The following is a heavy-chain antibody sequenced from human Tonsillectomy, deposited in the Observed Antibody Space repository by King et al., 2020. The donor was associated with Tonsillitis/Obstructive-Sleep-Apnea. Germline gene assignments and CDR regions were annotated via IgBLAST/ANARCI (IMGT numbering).Heavy chain of an antibody. CDR1: GYTFTSYY. CDR3: ARAGLLYCSGGSCYSGTDAFDI. CDR2: INPSGGST. D-gene: IGHD2-15*01. V-gene: IGHV1-46*01. Sequence: QLVQSGAEVKKPGASVKVSCKASGYTFTSYYMHWVRQAPGQGLEWMGIINPSGGSTSYAQKFQGRVTMTRDKSTSTVYMVLSSLRSEDTAVYYCARAGLLYCSGGSCYSGTDAFDIWGQGTMVTVSS. J-gene: IGHJ3*02.